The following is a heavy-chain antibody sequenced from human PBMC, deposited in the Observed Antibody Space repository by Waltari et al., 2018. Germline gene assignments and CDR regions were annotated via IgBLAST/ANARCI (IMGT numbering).Heavy chain of an antibody. J-gene: IGHJ5*02. CDR1: GGSISSRDYS. V-gene: IGHV4-30-2*01. Sequence: QVQLQESGSGLVKPSQTLSLTCTVSGGSISSRDYSWSWIRQPPGKDLEWIGYIYHIGSAYYSPSLKRRATISLDGSKNQFSLRLNLVTATDTAVYYCARGFRQTSGDYGWFDPWGQGILVTVSS. D-gene: IGHD4-17*01. CDR3: ARGFRQTSGDYGWFDP. CDR2: IYHIGSA.